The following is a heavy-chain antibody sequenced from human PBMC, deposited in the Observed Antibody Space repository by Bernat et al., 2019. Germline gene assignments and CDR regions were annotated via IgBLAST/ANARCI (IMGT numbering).Heavy chain of an antibody. J-gene: IGHJ6*02. D-gene: IGHD3-10*01. Sequence: QVQLQESGPGLVKPSETLSLTCAVYGGSFSGYYWSWIRQPPGKGLEWIGEINHSGSTNYNPSLKSRVTISVDTSKNQFSLKLSSVTAADTAVYYCAREYCYGSGSPFPYYYGMDVWGQGTTVTVSS. CDR3: AREYCYGSGSPFPYYYGMDV. CDR1: GGSFSGYY. V-gene: IGHV4-34*01. CDR2: INHSGST.